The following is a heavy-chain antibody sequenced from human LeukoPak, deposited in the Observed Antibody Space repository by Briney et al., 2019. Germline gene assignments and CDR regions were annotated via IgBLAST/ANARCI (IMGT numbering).Heavy chain of an antibody. Sequence: KPGGSLRLSCAASGFSFSRYRMNWVRQAPGKGLEWVSSISSNGDYIYYGDSVKGRFTMSRDNAKNSLYLQLSSLRAEDTALYYCARARNDYDSNGFSFLDYWGQGTLVTVSS. CDR1: GFSFSRYR. V-gene: IGHV3-21*01. D-gene: IGHD3-22*01. CDR2: ISSNGDYI. CDR3: ARARNDYDSNGFSFLDY. J-gene: IGHJ4*02.